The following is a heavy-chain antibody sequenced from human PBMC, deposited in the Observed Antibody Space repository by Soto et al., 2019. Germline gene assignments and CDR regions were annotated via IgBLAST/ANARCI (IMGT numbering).Heavy chain of an antibody. CDR1: GYTFTDYY. CDR3: TRASTVTGGSSNSLPNDY. Sequence: VASVKVSCKASGYTFTDYYMHWVRQAPGQGLEWMGWINPDSGGTNYAQKFQGRLTMTRDTSITTAYMELSRLRSDDTAVYYCTRASTVTGGSSNSLPNDYWGQGTLVTVSS. CDR2: INPDSGGT. V-gene: IGHV1-2*02. J-gene: IGHJ4*02. D-gene: IGHD6-19*01.